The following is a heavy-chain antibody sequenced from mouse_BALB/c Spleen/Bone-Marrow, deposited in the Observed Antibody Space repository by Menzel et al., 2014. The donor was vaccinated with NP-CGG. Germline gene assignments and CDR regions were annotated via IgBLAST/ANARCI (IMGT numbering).Heavy chain of an antibody. CDR2: ISSGGSYT. D-gene: IGHD2-4*01. J-gene: IGHJ2*01. Sequence: EVKVVESGGGLVKPGGSLKLSCAASGFTFSSYAMSWVRQTPEKRLEWVATISSGGSYTYYPDSVKGRFTISRDNAKNPLNLQMSSLRSEDTAIYYCARHGITRLLDYWGQGTTLTVSS. CDR3: ARHGITRLLDY. V-gene: IGHV5-9-3*01. CDR1: GFTFSSYA.